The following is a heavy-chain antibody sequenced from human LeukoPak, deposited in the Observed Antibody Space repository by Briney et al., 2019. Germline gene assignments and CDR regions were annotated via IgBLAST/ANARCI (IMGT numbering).Heavy chain of an antibody. J-gene: IGHJ6*02. V-gene: IGHV3-33*01. Sequence: AGESLRLSCAASGFIFRSHGMNWVRQAPGKGLEWVAGISPDEKKYYVDAVKGRFTISRDNSKNTLYLQMNSLRVEDTAMYYCARDLSYSSFDDWGQGTTVTVSS. CDR3: ARDLSYSSFDD. CDR2: ISPDEKK. CDR1: GFIFRSHG. D-gene: IGHD2-21*01.